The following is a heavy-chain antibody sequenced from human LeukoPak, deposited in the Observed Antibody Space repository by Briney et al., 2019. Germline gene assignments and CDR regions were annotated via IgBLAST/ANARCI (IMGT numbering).Heavy chain of an antibody. CDR1: GFTFSSYA. Sequence: GGSLRLSCAASGFTFSSYAMSWVRQAPGKGLEWVSAISGSGGSTYYADSVRGRFTISRDNSKNTLYLQMNSLRAEDTAVYYCAKGKYCSGGSCSLVDYWGQGTLVTVSS. CDR3: AKGKYCSGGSCSLVDY. V-gene: IGHV3-23*01. J-gene: IGHJ4*02. D-gene: IGHD2-15*01. CDR2: ISGSGGST.